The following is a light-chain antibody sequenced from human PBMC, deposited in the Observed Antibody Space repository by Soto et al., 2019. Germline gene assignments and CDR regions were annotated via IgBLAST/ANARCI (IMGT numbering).Light chain of an antibody. Sequence: HLVLTQSPSASASLGASVKLTCTLSSGHSNYAIAWHQQQPEKGPRYLMKVNSGGSHIKGDGIPDRFSGSSSGAERYLFISSLQSEDADDYYCQTWGTGSDIVVFGGGTQLTVL. J-gene: IGLJ7*01. CDR2: VNSGGSH. V-gene: IGLV4-69*01. CDR3: QTWGTGSDIVV. CDR1: SGHSNYA.